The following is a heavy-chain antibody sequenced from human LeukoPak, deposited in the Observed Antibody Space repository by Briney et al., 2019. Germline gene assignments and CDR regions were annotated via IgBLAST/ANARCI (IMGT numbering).Heavy chain of an antibody. V-gene: IGHV3-23*01. CDR3: AKLTLKIISGFRSAARPGIGY. D-gene: IGHD6-6*01. CDR1: GFTFSSYA. CDR2: ISGSDGST. Sequence: GGSLRLSCAASGFTFSSYAMSWVRQAPGKGLEWVSAISGSDGSTYYADSVKGRFTISRDNSKNTLYLQMNSLRAEDTAVYYCAKLTLKIISGFRSAARPGIGYWGQGTLVTVSS. J-gene: IGHJ4*02.